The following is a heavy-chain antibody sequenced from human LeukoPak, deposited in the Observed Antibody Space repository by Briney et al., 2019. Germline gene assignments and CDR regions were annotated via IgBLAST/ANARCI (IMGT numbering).Heavy chain of an antibody. CDR3: ARDPRTYDFWSGYYVDY. D-gene: IGHD3-3*01. V-gene: IGHV3-21*01. J-gene: IGHJ4*02. CDR1: GFTFSSYS. Sequence: GGSLRLSCAASGFTFSSYSMNWVRQAPGKGLEWVSCISSTSDYIYYADSVKSRFTISRDNAINSLYLQMTSLRAEDTAVYYCARDPRTYDFWSGYYVDYWGQGTPVTVSS. CDR2: ISSTSDYI.